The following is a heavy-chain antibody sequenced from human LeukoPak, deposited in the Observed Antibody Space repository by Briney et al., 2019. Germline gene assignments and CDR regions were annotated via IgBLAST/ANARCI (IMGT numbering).Heavy chain of an antibody. J-gene: IGHJ5*02. V-gene: IGHV4-39*07. D-gene: IGHD5-12*01. CDR1: GGSIRSLGYS. CDR3: ARSVSAYAGRGWFDP. Sequence: PSETLSLTCSVSGGSIRSLGYSWGWIRQPPGKGLEWIASMYYTGTTYHNPSLKSRVTMSVDTSKNQFSLNLTSVTAADTAVFYCARSVSAYAGRGWFDPWGQGTLVTVSS. CDR2: MYYTGTT.